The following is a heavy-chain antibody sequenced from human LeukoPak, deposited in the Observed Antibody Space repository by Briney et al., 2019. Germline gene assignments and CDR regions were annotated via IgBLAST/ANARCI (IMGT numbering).Heavy chain of an antibody. CDR2: IYYSGST. Sequence: PSETLSLTCTVSGGSISSYYWSWIRQPPGKGLEWIGYIYYSGSTNYNPSLKSRVTISVDTSKNQFSLKLSSVTAADTAVYYCARQYSSGYYYGMDVWGQGTTVTVSS. CDR3: ARQYSSGYYYGMDV. J-gene: IGHJ6*02. V-gene: IGHV4-59*08. CDR1: GGSISSYY. D-gene: IGHD6-19*01.